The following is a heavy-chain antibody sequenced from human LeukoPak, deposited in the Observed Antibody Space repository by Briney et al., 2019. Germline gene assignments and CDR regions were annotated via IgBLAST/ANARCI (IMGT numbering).Heavy chain of an antibody. D-gene: IGHD6-6*01. V-gene: IGHV1-69*06. Sequence: GASVKVSCKASGGTFSSYAISWVRQAPGQGLEWMGGIIPIFGTANYAQKFQGRVTITADKSTSTAYMELSSLRSEDTAVYYCARGKGAARHPNTRDDAFDIWGQGTMVTVSS. CDR1: GGTFSSYA. CDR2: IIPIFGTA. CDR3: ARGKGAARHPNTRDDAFDI. J-gene: IGHJ3*02.